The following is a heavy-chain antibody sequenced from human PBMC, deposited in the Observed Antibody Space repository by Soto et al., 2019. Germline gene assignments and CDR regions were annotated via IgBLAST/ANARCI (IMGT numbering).Heavy chain of an antibody. CDR1: GGSFSGYY. J-gene: IGHJ4*02. Sequence: KASETLSLTCAVYGGSFSGYYWTWIRQSPEKGLEWIGEVNHSGTTYYNPSLKTRVTISVHTPKTQFSLKMSSVTAADTAVYYCARGIGYCSSINCYSSRRLRFDSWGQGTLVTVSS. V-gene: IGHV4-34*01. CDR3: ARGIGYCSSINCYSSRRLRFDS. D-gene: IGHD2-2*01. CDR2: VNHSGTT.